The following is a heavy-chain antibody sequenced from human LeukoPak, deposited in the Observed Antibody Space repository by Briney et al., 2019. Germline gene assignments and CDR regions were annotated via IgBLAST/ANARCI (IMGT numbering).Heavy chain of an antibody. V-gene: IGHV3-49*04. CDR3: TRVVSRYSGSYYSSWFDP. D-gene: IGHD1-26*01. J-gene: IGHJ5*02. CDR1: GFTFGDYA. Sequence: GGSLRLSCTASGFTFGDYAMSWVRQAPGKGLEWVGFIRSKAYGGTTEYAASVKGRFTISRDDSKSIAYLQMNSLKTEDTAVYYCTRVVSRYSGSYYSSWFDPWGQGTLVTVSS. CDR2: IRSKAYGGTT.